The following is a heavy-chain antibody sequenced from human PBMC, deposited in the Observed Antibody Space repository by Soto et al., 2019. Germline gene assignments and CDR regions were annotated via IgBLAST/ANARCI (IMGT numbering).Heavy chain of an antibody. CDR3: ASDLERTVTPTNPFDY. CDR1: GGSISSYY. J-gene: IGHJ4*02. V-gene: IGHV4-59*01. D-gene: IGHD4-17*01. Sequence: SETLSLTCTVSGGSISSYYWSWIRQPPGKGLEWIGYIYYSGSTNYNPSLKSRVTISVDTSKNQFSLKLSSVTAADTAVYYCASDLERTVTPTNPFDYWGQGTLVTVSS. CDR2: IYYSGST.